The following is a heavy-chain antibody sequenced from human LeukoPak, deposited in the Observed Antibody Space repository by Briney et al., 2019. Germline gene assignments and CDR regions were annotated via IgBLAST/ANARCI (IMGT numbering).Heavy chain of an antibody. D-gene: IGHD2-15*01. J-gene: IGHJ4*02. CDR2: IKQDGSEK. V-gene: IGHV3-7*01. Sequence: GGSLRLSCAASGFTFSSYCMSWVRQAPGKGLEWVANIKQDGSEKYYVDSVKGRFTISRDNAKNSLYLQMNSLRAEDTAVYYCARYCSGGSCYDYWGQGTLVTVSS. CDR1: GFTFSSYC. CDR3: ARYCSGGSCYDY.